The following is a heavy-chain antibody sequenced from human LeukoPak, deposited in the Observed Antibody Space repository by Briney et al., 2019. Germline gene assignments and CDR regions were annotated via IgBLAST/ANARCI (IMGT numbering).Heavy chain of an antibody. CDR2: INPNSGGT. D-gene: IGHD3-22*01. Sequence: GASVEVSCKTSGYTFTNYGITWVRQAPGQGLEWMGRINPNSGGTNYAQKFQGRVTMTRDTSISTAYVELSRLRSDDTAVYYCARDWGGHYYDSPGAFDIWGQGTMVTVSS. CDR3: ARDWGGHYYDSPGAFDI. CDR1: GYTFTNYG. V-gene: IGHV1-2*06. J-gene: IGHJ3*02.